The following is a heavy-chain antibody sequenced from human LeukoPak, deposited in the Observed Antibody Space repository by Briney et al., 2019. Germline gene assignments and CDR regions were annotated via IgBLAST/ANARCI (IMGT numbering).Heavy chain of an antibody. J-gene: IGHJ4*02. V-gene: IGHV3-21*04. Sequence: PGGSLRLSCAASGFTFSSYSMNWVRQAPGKGLEWVSSISSSSSYIYYADSVKGRFTISRDNAKNSLYLQMNSLRAEDTAVYYCAPRRGHYYDSSGYLGYWGQGTLVTVSS. CDR2: ISSSSSYI. D-gene: IGHD3-22*01. CDR3: APRRGHYYDSSGYLGY. CDR1: GFTFSSYS.